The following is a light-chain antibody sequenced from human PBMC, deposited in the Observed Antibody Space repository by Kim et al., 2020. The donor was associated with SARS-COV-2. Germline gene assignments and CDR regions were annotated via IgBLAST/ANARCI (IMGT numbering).Light chain of an antibody. CDR2: GAS. CDR1: KSVTNN. J-gene: IGKJ4*01. Sequence: EIVMTQSPATLSVSPGERATLSCRASKSVTNNLAWYQQKPGQAPRLIIYGASNRATGIPARFSGSGSGTEFTLTINSLQSEDFAVYYCQQYNNWPPLTFGGGTKVDIK. CDR3: QQYNNWPPLT. V-gene: IGKV3-15*01.